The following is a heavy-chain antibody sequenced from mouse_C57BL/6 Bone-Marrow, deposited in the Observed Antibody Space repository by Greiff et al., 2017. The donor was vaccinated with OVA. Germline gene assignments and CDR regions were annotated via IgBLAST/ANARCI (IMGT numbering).Heavy chain of an antibody. CDR3: ARIYDGYFAWFAY. D-gene: IGHD2-3*01. V-gene: IGHV5-4*01. CDR2: ISDGGSYT. J-gene: IGHJ3*01. Sequence: DVQLVESGGGLVKPGGSLKLSCAASGFTFSSYAMSWVRQTPEKRLEWVATISDGGSYTYYPDNVKGRFTISRDNAKNNLYLQMSHLKSEDTAMYYCARIYDGYFAWFAYWGQGTLVTVSA. CDR1: GFTFSSYA.